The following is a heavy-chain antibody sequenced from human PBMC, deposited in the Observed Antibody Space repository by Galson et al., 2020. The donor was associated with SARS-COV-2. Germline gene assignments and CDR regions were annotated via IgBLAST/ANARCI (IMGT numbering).Heavy chain of an antibody. Sequence: SETLSLTCSVSGYSISSGYYWGWIRQPPGKGLEWIGSIYHSGSTYYNPSLKSRVTISVDTSKNQFSLKLYSVTAADTAVYYCASDLSGGGFAEFRGYWGQGPLLTVS. CDR2: IYHSGST. V-gene: IGHV4-38-2*02. D-gene: IGHD3-10*01. CDR3: ASDLSGGGFAEFRGY. CDR1: GYSISSGYY. J-gene: IGHJ4*02.